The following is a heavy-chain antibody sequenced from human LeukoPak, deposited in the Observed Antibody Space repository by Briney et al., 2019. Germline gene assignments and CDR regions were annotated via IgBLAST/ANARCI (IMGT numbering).Heavy chain of an antibody. CDR3: ARADSGGYFKFDY. CDR2: IYYNGGT. CDR1: GGSISSGNYA. V-gene: IGHV4-31*03. Sequence: SETLSLTCTVSGGSISSGNYACSWIRQHPGKGLEWIGCIYYNGGTYHNPSLRSRVTISIDTTKNQFSLKLRSVTAADTAVYYCARADSGGYFKFDYWGQGTLVAVSS. J-gene: IGHJ4*02. D-gene: IGHD3-10*01.